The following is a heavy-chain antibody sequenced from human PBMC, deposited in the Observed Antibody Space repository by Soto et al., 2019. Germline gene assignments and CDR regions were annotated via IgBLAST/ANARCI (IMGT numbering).Heavy chain of an antibody. CDR1: GFTFSSYA. D-gene: IGHD1-26*01. CDR3: AKGLRGVSGALYYYYYMDV. CDR2: ISCNGSNK. Sequence: GGSLRLSCAASGFTFSSYAMSWVRQAPGKGLEWVAVISCNGSNKYYADSVKGRFTISRDNSKNTLYLQMNSLRAEDTAVYYCAKGLRGVSGALYYYYYMDVWGKGTTVTVSS. J-gene: IGHJ6*03. V-gene: IGHV3-30*18.